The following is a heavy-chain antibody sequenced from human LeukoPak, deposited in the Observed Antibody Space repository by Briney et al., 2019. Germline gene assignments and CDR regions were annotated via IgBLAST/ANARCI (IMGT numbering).Heavy chain of an antibody. CDR2: IYSGGST. CDR1: GFTVSSNY. V-gene: IGHV3-53*01. CDR3: ARDRNSDYHLGF. D-gene: IGHD5-12*01. Sequence: PGGSLRLSCAGSGFTVSSNYMSWVRQAPGKGLEWVSQIYSGGSTYYADSVKGRYTISRDNSKNTLFLQMNSLSAEDTAVYYCARDRNSDYHLGFWGQGTLVTVSS. J-gene: IGHJ4*02.